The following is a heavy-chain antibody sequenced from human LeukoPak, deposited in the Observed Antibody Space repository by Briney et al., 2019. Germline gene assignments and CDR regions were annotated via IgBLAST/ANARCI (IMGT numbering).Heavy chain of an antibody. CDR3: ARHDTGIKYYYDSSGPYFDY. D-gene: IGHD3-22*01. CDR1: GGSFSGYY. Sequence: SETLSLTWAVYGGSFSGYYWSWVRQPPGKGLEWVGEINHSGSTNYNPSLKSGVTISGDTSKNQFSLKLSAVTAADTTVYYCARHDTGIKYYYDSSGPYFDYWGQGALVTVSS. CDR2: INHSGST. V-gene: IGHV4-34*01. J-gene: IGHJ4*02.